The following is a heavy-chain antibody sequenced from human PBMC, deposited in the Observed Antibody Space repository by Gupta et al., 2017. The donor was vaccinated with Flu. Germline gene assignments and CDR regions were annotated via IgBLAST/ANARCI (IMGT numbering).Heavy chain of an antibody. CDR3: ARVEAGYCTNGVCSKGNYYYYGMDV. V-gene: IGHV4-39*01. CDR1: GGSISSSSYY. CDR2: IYYSGST. D-gene: IGHD2-8*01. Sequence: QLQLQESGPGLVKPSETLSLTYTVSGGSISSSSYYWGWIRQPPGKGLEWIGSIYYSGSTYYNPSLKSRVTISVDTSKNQFSLKLSSVTAADTAVYYCARVEAGYCTNGVCSKGNYYYYGMDVWGQGTTVTVSS. J-gene: IGHJ6*02.